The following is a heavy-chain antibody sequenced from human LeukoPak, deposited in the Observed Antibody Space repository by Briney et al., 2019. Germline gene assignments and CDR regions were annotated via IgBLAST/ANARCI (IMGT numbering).Heavy chain of an antibody. CDR2: ISGSGDST. Sequence: GGSLRLSCATSGFTFSSYAMSWVRQAPGKGLEWVSAISGSGDSTYYADSVKGRFTISRDNSKNTLYPQMNSLRAEDTAVYYCARAPIAVAGTRQPVDYWGQGTLVTVSS. CDR3: ARAPIAVAGTRQPVDY. CDR1: GFTFSSYA. V-gene: IGHV3-23*01. D-gene: IGHD6-19*01. J-gene: IGHJ4*02.